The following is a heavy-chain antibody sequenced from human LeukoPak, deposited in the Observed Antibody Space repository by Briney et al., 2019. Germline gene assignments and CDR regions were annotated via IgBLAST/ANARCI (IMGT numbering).Heavy chain of an antibody. Sequence: GGSLRLSCAASGVSFRGHWMSWVRQAPGKGLEWLANIKPDGSERRYVDSVKGRFTISRDDAKNSAYLEMNSLRVEDMAVYYCARERWTASGYYFDYWGQGTLATVSS. J-gene: IGHJ4*02. CDR2: IKPDGSER. CDR1: GVSFRGHW. CDR3: ARERWTASGYYFDY. V-gene: IGHV3-7*01. D-gene: IGHD6-13*01.